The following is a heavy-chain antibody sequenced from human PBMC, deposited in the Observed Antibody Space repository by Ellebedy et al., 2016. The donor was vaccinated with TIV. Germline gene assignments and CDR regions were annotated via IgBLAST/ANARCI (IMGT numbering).Heavy chain of an antibody. V-gene: IGHV5-51*01. D-gene: IGHD3-10*01. Sequence: GESLKISCKGSGYSFTSYWINWVRQMPGKGLEWLGIINPADSDTRYSPSFQGQVTISADRSISTAYLQWSSLKASDTAMYYCGRHGAYGSGSYVYGMDVWGQGTMVTVSS. CDR3: GRHGAYGSGSYVYGMDV. J-gene: IGHJ6*02. CDR2: INPADSDT. CDR1: GYSFTSYW.